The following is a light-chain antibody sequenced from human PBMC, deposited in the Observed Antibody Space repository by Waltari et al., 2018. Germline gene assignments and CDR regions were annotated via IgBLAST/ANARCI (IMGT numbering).Light chain of an antibody. CDR1: SLRTYY. V-gene: IGLV3-19*01. CDR2: TKN. CDR3: NSRDNSGDHVI. J-gene: IGLJ2*01. Sequence: SSELTQAPAVSVALGQTVRITFPGDSLRTYYAGWYQQKPGRAPVLVTSTKNKRPSGISDRFSGSSSGDTASLTITGAQAEDESDYYCNSRDNSGDHVIFGGGTKLTVL.